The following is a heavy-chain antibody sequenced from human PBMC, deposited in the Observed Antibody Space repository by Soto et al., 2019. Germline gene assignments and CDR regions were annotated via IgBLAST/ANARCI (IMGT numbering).Heavy chain of an antibody. CDR2: MYYSGST. D-gene: IGHD4-17*01. V-gene: IGHV4-39*01. CDR3: ARATVTTLSWFDP. CDR1: GGPISSSSYY. J-gene: IGHJ5*02. Sequence: SETLSLTCTVSGGPISSSSYYWGWIRQPPGKGLEWIGNMYYSGSTYYNPSLKGRVTISVGTSKNQFSLKLSSVTAADTAVYYCARATVTTLSWFDPWGQGTLVTVSS.